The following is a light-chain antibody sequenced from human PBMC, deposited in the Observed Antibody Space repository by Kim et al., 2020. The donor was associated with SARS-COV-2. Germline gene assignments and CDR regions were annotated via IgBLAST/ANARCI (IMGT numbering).Light chain of an antibody. CDR3: QQYGSSPRS. Sequence: LSPGERATLSCRASQSVSSSYLAWYQQKPGQAPRLLIYGASSRATGIPDRFGDSGSGTDFTLTISRLEPEDFAVYYCQQYGSSPRSFGQGTKLEI. V-gene: IGKV3-20*01. CDR1: QSVSSSY. CDR2: GAS. J-gene: IGKJ2*04.